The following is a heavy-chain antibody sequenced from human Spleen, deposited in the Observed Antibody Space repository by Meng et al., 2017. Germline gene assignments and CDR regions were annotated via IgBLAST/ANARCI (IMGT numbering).Heavy chain of an antibody. Sequence: GGSLRLSCAASGFTFGNYAMSWVRQPPGKGLEWVSTISGSALSTYYADPVKGRFTISRDNAKNSLYLQINSLRAEDTAVYYWARVQIDGYPRWTHLDYWGQGTLVTVSS. J-gene: IGHJ4*02. D-gene: IGHD5-24*01. CDR2: ISGSALST. CDR3: ARVQIDGYPRWTHLDY. V-gene: IGHV3-23*01. CDR1: GFTFGNYA.